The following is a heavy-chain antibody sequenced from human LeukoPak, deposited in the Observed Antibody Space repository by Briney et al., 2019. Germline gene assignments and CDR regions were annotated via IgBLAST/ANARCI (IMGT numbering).Heavy chain of an antibody. D-gene: IGHD7-27*01. J-gene: IGHJ5*02. V-gene: IGHV1-18*01. CDR2: ISAYNDNT. CDR1: GYTFTSYG. Sequence: ASVKVSCKASGYTFTSYGISWVRQAPGQGLEWMGWISAYNDNTNYSQKFQGRVTMTTDTSTSTAYMELRSLRSDDTAVYYCARDGLTGDERFDPWGQGTLDTVSS. CDR3: ARDGLTGDERFDP.